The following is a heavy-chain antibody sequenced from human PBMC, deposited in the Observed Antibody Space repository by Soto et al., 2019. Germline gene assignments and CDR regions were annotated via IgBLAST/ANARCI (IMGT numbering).Heavy chain of an antibody. D-gene: IGHD3-16*01. CDR3: ARDPNRYDELYFDY. J-gene: IGHJ4*02. V-gene: IGHV3-48*02. CDR1: GFTFSSYS. CDR2: ISSSSSTI. Sequence: GGSLRLSCAASGFTFSSYSMNWVRQAPGKGLEWVSYISSSSSTIYYADSVKGRFTISRDNAKNSLYLQMNSLRDEDTAVYYCARDPNRYDELYFDYWGQGTLVTVSS.